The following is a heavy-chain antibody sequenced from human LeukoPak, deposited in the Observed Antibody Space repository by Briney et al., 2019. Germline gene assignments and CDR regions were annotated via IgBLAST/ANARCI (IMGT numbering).Heavy chain of an antibody. CDR1: GGSISSSTYY. V-gene: IGHV4-39*01. Sequence: SETLSLTCTVSGGSISSSTYYWGWIRQPPGKGLEWIGSIYYSGSTSYNPSLKSRVTTSVDTSKNQFSLKLDSVTAADTAVYYCARNASHSGTSYFDYWGQGTLVTVSS. J-gene: IGHJ4*02. CDR3: ARNASHSGTSYFDY. CDR2: IYYSGST. D-gene: IGHD1-26*01.